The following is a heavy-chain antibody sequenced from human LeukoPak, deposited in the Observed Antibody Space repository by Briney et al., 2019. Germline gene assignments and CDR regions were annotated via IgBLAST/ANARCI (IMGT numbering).Heavy chain of an antibody. CDR2: IIPIFGTA. D-gene: IGHD3-10*01. CDR3: ARTYYYGSGSYYTPFDY. Sequence: SVKVSCKASGGTFSSYAISWVRQAPGQGLEWMGGIIPIFGTANYAQKFQDRVTITRDTSASTAYMELSSLRSEDTAVYYCARTYYYGSGSYYTPFDYWGQGTLVTVSS. V-gene: IGHV1-69*05. CDR1: GGTFSSYA. J-gene: IGHJ4*02.